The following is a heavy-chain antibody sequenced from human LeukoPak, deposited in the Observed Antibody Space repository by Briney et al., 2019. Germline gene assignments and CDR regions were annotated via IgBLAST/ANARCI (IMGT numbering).Heavy chain of an antibody. D-gene: IGHD6-13*01. J-gene: IGHJ4*02. CDR3: ARDLRGIAAANY. V-gene: IGHV3-23*01. CDR2: ISGSGGST. CDR1: GFTFSSYG. Sequence: AGGSLRLSCAASGFTFSSYGMSWVRQAPGKGLEWVSAISGSGGSTYYADSVKGRFTISRDNSKNTLYLQMNSLRAEDTAVYYCARDLRGIAAANYWGQGTLVTVSS.